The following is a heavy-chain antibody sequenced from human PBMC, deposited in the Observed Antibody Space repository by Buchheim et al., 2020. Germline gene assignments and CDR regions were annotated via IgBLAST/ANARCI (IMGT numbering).Heavy chain of an antibody. CDR3: AKVTGVGATLGVDFVDFDY. D-gene: IGHD1-26*01. CDR2: ISGSGGST. CDR1: GFTFSSYA. V-gene: IGHV3-23*01. Sequence: EVQLLESGGGLVQPGGSLRLSCAASGFTFSSYAMSWVRQAPGKGLEWVAAISGSGGSTYYADSVKGRFTISRDNSKNTLYLQMNSLRAEDTAVYYCAKVTGVGATLGVDFVDFDYWGQGTL. J-gene: IGHJ4*02.